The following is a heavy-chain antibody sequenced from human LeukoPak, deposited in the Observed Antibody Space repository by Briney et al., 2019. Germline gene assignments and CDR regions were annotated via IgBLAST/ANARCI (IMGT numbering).Heavy chain of an antibody. D-gene: IGHD6-6*01. CDR3: ARDPPSIAARPNYFDY. CDR2: ISGSGGST. V-gene: IGHV3-23*01. J-gene: IGHJ4*02. Sequence: GGSLRLSCAASGFTFSSYAMSWVRQAPGKGLEWVSAISGSGGSTYYADSVKGRFTISRDNSKNTLYLQMNSLRAEDTAVYYCARDPPSIAARPNYFDYWGQGTLVTVSS. CDR1: GFTFSSYA.